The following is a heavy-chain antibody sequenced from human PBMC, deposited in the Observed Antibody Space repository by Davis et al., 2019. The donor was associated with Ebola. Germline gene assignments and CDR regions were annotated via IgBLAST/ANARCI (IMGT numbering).Heavy chain of an antibody. J-gene: IGHJ3*01. D-gene: IGHD6-13*01. CDR3: ARVSGYSSSWIDY. Sequence: GESLKISCAASGFTFSSYGMHWVRQAPGKGLEWVAVIWYDGSNKYYADSVKGRFTISRDNSKNTLYLQMNSLRAEDTAVYYCARVSGYSSSWIDYWGQGTMVTVS. V-gene: IGHV3-33*01. CDR1: GFTFSSYG. CDR2: IWYDGSNK.